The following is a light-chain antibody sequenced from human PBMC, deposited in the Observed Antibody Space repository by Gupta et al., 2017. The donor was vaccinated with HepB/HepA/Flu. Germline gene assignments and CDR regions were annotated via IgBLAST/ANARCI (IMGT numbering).Light chain of an antibody. V-gene: IGKV2-28*01. CDR2: LGS. CDR3: MQALQTPWT. J-gene: IGKJ1*01. Sequence: DMLMTQSILSLPVTPGEPASISCRSSQSLLHSNGYNYLDWYLQKPGQSPQLLIYLGSNRASGVPDRFSGSGSGTDFTLKISRVEAEDVGVYYCMQALQTPWTFGQGTKVEIK. CDR1: QSLLHSNGYNY.